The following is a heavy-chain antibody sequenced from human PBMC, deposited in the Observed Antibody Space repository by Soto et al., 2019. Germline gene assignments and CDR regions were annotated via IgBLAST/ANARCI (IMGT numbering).Heavy chain of an antibody. CDR1: GYAFTTYG. CDR2: ISAHNGNT. Sequence: QVHLVQSGAEVKKPGASVKVSCQASGYAFTTYGITWVRQAPGQGLEWMGWISAHNGNTNYAQKLQGRVTVTRDTPTSTAYMELRSLRSDDTAVYYCARGRDGDYWGQGAVVTVSS. V-gene: IGHV1-18*01. J-gene: IGHJ4*02. CDR3: ARGRDGDY. D-gene: IGHD6-6*01.